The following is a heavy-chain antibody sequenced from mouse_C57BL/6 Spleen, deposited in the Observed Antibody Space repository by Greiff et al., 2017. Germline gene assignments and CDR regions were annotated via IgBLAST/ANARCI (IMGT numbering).Heavy chain of an antibody. V-gene: IGHV1-64*01. CDR1: GYTFTSYW. J-gene: IGHJ2*01. D-gene: IGHD1-1*01. Sequence: QVHVKQPGAELVKPGASVKLSCKASGYTFTSYWMHWVKQRPGQGLEWIGMIHPNSGSTNYNEKFKSKATLTVDKSSSTAYMQLSSLTSEDSAVYYWARDYYGPYYFDYWGQGTTLTVSS. CDR2: IHPNSGST. CDR3: ARDYYGPYYFDY.